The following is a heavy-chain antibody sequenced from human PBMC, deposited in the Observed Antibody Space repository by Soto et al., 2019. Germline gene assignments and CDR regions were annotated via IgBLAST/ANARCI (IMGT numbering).Heavy chain of an antibody. J-gene: IGHJ4*02. Sequence: QVQLVESGGGVVQPGRSLRLSCAASGFTFSSYAMHWVRQAPGKGLEWVAVISYDGSNKYYADSVKGRFTISRDNSKNSLYLQMNSRRAEDTAVYYCARSSQWLVAFSYLGYWGQGTLVTVSS. CDR1: GFTFSSYA. CDR2: ISYDGSNK. V-gene: IGHV3-30-3*01. CDR3: ARSSQWLVAFSYLGY. D-gene: IGHD6-19*01.